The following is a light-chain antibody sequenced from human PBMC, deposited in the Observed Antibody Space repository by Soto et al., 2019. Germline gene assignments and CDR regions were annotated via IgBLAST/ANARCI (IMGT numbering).Light chain of an antibody. CDR2: EVS. CDR3: SSYTSSSTLV. Sequence: QAVVTQPPSASGTPGQRVTISCSGSSSDVGGYNYVSWYQQHPGKAPKLMIYEVSNRPSGISNRFSGSKSGNTASLTLSGLQAEDEADYYCSSYTSSSTLVFGGGTKLTVL. CDR1: SSDVGGYNY. J-gene: IGLJ2*01. V-gene: IGLV2-14*01.